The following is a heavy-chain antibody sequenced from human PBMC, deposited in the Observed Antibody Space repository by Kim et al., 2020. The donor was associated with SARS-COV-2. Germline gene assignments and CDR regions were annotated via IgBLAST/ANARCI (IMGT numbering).Heavy chain of an antibody. D-gene: IGHD3-10*01. V-gene: IGHV3-23*01. J-gene: IGHJ4*02. CDR3: AKVPIRGVSKFPFDY. Sequence: DCVTGRFTLSSDNSKNTLYLHMNSLRAEATAVYYCAKVPIRGVSKFPFDYWGQGTLVTVSS.